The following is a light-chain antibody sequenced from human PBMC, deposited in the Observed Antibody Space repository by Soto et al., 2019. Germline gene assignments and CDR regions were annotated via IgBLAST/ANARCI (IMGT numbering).Light chain of an antibody. CDR2: GAS. J-gene: IGKJ3*01. Sequence: PGERATLSCGASQSVTNNFLAWYQQKPGQAPRLLIYGASSRATGVPDRFSGSGSGTDFTLTISRLEPGDFAVYYCQQDGTPLFTLGPGTKVDIK. V-gene: IGKV3-20*01. CDR3: QQDGTPLFT. CDR1: QSVTNNF.